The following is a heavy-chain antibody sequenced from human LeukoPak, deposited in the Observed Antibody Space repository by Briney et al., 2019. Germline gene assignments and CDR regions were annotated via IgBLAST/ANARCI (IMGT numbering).Heavy chain of an antibody. CDR3: ARVNYGSATKEDY. Sequence: SETLSLTCTVSGGSVTNDNYFWSWTRQPPGEGLEWIAYIYYTAGSYYNPSLKSRVTISVDTSENQFSLKLSSVTAADTAVYYCARVNYGSATKEDYWGQGTLVTVSS. CDR2: IYYTAGS. D-gene: IGHD3-10*01. J-gene: IGHJ4*02. CDR1: GGSVTNDNYF. V-gene: IGHV4-30-4*01.